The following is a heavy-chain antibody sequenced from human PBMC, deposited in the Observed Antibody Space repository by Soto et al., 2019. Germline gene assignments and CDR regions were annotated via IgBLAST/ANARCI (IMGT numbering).Heavy chain of an antibody. Sequence: SETLSLTCAVSGGSVSSSNWWSWVRQPPGKGLEWIGEIYHSGSTNYNPSLKSRVTISVDKSKNQFSLKLSSVTAADTAVYYCARERECIAMIVAEGTDDAFDIWGQGTMVTVSS. D-gene: IGHD3-22*01. J-gene: IGHJ3*02. V-gene: IGHV4-4*02. CDR3: ARERECIAMIVAEGTDDAFDI. CDR1: GGSVSSSNW. CDR2: IYHSGST.